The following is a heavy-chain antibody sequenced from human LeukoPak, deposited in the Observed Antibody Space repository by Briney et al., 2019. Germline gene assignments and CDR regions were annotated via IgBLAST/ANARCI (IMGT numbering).Heavy chain of an antibody. D-gene: IGHD6-19*01. CDR1: GFNFSSFG. CDR3: ARNGRQWPVYSCDD. V-gene: IGHV3-33*01. J-gene: IGHJ4*02. Sequence: GKSLTLSCPASGFNFSSFGMHWLRQAPGKGLEWVAVIWYAGNNKYYADSMKGRFTISRDNSKNTLYLHMNSLRADDTAVYYCARNGRQWPVYSCDDWGQGTLVTVSS. CDR2: IWYAGNNK.